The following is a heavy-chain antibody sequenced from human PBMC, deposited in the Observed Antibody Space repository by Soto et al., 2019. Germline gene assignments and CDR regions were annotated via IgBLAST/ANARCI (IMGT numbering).Heavy chain of an antibody. D-gene: IGHD3-22*01. CDR1: GINLSNYV. Sequence: EVQLLESGGRLVQPGGSLRLSCTSSGINLSNYVVNWVRQAPGKGLEWVSSISGSGGSTYYADSVKGRFTLSRDNSKNTVSLQMNSLRAEDTAIYFCAKTSYDSLFWYFDLWCRGTLVTVSS. J-gene: IGHJ2*01. V-gene: IGHV3-23*01. CDR3: AKTSYDSLFWYFDL. CDR2: ISGSGGST.